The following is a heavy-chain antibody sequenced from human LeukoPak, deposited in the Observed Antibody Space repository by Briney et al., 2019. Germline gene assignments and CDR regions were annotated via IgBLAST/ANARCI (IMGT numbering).Heavy chain of an antibody. CDR3: ARAPPLVRTYSFDY. V-gene: IGHV1-69*13. CDR1: GGTFSSYA. D-gene: IGHD2-15*01. J-gene: IGHJ4*02. CDR2: IIPIYGTA. Sequence: ASVKVSCKASGGTFSSYAISWVRQAPGQGLEWMGGIIPIYGTANYAQKFQGRVTITADESTSTAYMELSSLRSEDTAVYYCARAPPLVRTYSFDYWGQGTLVTVSS.